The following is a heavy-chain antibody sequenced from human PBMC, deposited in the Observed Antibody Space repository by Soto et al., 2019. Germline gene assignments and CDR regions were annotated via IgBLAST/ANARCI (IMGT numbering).Heavy chain of an antibody. CDR1: GDSINSDTDY. V-gene: IGHV4-39*01. D-gene: IGHD3-9*01. CDR3: ARLEGLATIPYYFDF. J-gene: IGHJ4*02. Sequence: SETLSLTCSVSGDSINSDTDYWGWIRQPPGKGLEWIGSIYYRGNTYYNPSLQTRVTISLDKSKSQFSLRLNSVTAADSAVYFCARLEGLATIPYYFDFWAQGAQVTVCS. CDR2: IYYRGNT.